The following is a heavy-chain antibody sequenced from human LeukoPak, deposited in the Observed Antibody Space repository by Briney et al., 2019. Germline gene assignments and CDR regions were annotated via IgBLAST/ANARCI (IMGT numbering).Heavy chain of an antibody. Sequence: GGSLRLSCAASGFTFSSYSMNWVRQAPGKGLEWVSSISSSSSYIYYADSVKGRFTISRVNAKNSLYLQMNSLRAEDTAVYYCARENTYYDILTGYRPLNWFDPWGQGTLVTVSS. CDR1: GFTFSSYS. D-gene: IGHD3-9*01. V-gene: IGHV3-21*01. CDR2: ISSSSSYI. J-gene: IGHJ5*02. CDR3: ARENTYYDILTGYRPLNWFDP.